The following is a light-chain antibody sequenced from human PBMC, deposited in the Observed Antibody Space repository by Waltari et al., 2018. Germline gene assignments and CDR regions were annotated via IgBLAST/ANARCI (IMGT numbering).Light chain of an antibody. CDR1: SGHSSNV. Sequence: QLVLTQSPSASASLGASVKLTCTLSSGHSSNVVAWLQQRPEKGPRYLMKVNSDGSHTKGDEIPDRCSGSSSGAERYLTISSLQSEDEADYFCQTGGHGTWVFGGGTKLTVL. CDR3: QTGGHGTWV. J-gene: IGLJ3*02. CDR2: VNSDGSH. V-gene: IGLV4-69*01.